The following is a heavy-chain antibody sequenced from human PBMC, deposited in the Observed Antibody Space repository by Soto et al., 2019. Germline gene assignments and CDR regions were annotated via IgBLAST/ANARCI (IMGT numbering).Heavy chain of an antibody. J-gene: IGHJ4*02. CDR3: ARQLGGIAARPLDY. CDR2: IWYDGSSK. Sequence: GGSLRLSCAASGFTFSSYGMHWVRQAPGKGLEWVAVIWYDGSSKYYADSVKGRFTISKDNSKNTLYLQMNSLRAEDTAVYYCARQLGGIAARPLDYWGQGTLVTVSS. CDR1: GFTFSSYG. D-gene: IGHD6-6*01. V-gene: IGHV3-33*01.